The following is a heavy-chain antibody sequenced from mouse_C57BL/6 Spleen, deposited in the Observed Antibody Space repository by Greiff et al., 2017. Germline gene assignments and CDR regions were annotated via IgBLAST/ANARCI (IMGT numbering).Heavy chain of an antibody. D-gene: IGHD4-1*01. CDR2: IYPGDGDT. CDR1: GYAFSSSW. V-gene: IGHV1-82*01. CDR3: ARALPNWDFDY. Sequence: QVQLQQSGPELVKPGASVKISCKASGYAFSSSWMNWVKQRPGKGLEWIGRIYPGDGDTNYNGKFKGKATLTADKSSSTAYMQLSSLTSEDSAVYFCARALPNWDFDYWGQGTTLTVSS. J-gene: IGHJ2*01.